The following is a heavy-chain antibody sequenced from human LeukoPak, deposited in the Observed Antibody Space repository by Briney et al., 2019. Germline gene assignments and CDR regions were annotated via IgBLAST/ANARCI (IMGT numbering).Heavy chain of an antibody. J-gene: IGHJ5*02. CDR2: ISAYNGNT. CDR1: GYTFTSYG. D-gene: IGHD2-15*01. Sequence: GASVKVSCTASGYTFTSYGISWVRQAPGQGLEWMGWISAYNGNTNYAQKLQGRVTMTTDTSTSTAYMELRSLRSDDTAVYYCARDLLLFKYNWFVPWGQGTLVTVSS. V-gene: IGHV1-18*01. CDR3: ARDLLLFKYNWFVP.